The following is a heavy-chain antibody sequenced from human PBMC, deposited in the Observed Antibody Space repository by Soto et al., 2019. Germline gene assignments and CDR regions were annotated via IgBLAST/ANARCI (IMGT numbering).Heavy chain of an antibody. J-gene: IGHJ4*02. CDR2: IHPFDSYT. D-gene: IGHD6-13*01. CDR1: GYNFDRFW. CDR3: ARLQAAAGDNDLTFDY. V-gene: IGHV5-10-1*01. Sequence: GESLKISCKGSGYNFDRFWINWVRQKPGKGLEWIGTIHPFDSYTEYSPSFQGHVTISVDKSASTAYLQWNSLKTSDTAMYYCARLQAAAGDNDLTFDYWGQGTLVTVSS.